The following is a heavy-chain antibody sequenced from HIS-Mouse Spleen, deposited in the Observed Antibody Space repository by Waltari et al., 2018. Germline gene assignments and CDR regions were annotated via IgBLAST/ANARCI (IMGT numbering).Heavy chain of an antibody. Sequence: QVQLVESGGGVVQPGRSLRLSCAASGFTFSSYGWQWVRQAPAKGLEWVAVISYDGSNKYYADSVKGRFTISRDNSKNTLYLQMNSLRAEDTAVYYCAKDRGSPLYFDYWGQGTLVTVSS. CDR2: ISYDGSNK. J-gene: IGHJ4*02. CDR3: AKDRGSPLYFDY. CDR1: GFTFSSYG. D-gene: IGHD1-26*01. V-gene: IGHV3-30*18.